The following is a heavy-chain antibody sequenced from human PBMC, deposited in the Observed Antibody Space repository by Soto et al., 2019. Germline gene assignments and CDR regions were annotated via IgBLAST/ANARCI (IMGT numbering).Heavy chain of an antibody. CDR1: GFTFIGSA. Sequence: GGSLRLSCAASGFTFIGSAMHWVRQASGKGLEWVGRIRSKANSYATSYAASVKGRFTISRDDSKNTAYLQMNSLKTEDTAVYYCTTPIYDFWSGYYTSLWYYGMDVWGQGTTVTVSS. CDR2: IRSKANSYAT. D-gene: IGHD3-3*01. V-gene: IGHV3-73*01. J-gene: IGHJ6*02. CDR3: TTPIYDFWSGYYTSLWYYGMDV.